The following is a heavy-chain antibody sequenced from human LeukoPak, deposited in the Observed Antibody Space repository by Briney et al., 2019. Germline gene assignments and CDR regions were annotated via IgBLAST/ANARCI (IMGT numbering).Heavy chain of an antibody. V-gene: IGHV3-33*06. J-gene: IGHJ4*02. D-gene: IGHD3-22*01. CDR2: IWYDGSNK. CDR1: GFTFSSYG. CDR3: AKDHTYYYDSSGCY. Sequence: GGSLRLSCAASGFTFSSYGMHWVRQAPGKGLEWVAVIWYDGSNKYYADSVKGRFTISRDNSKNTLYLQMNSLRAEDTAVYYCAKDHTYYYDSSGCYWGQGTLVTVSS.